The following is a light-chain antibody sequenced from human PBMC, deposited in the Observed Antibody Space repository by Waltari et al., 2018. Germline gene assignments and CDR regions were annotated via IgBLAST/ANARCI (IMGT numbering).Light chain of an antibody. CDR3: SSYTTSSAPGI. Sequence: QSALTQPASVSGSPGQSITISCSGTDSHVRAYDFVSWYQQPPGKAPHLIIYEVSNRPSGISNRFSASKSGNTASLTISGLQAEDEADYYCSSYTTSSAPGIFGTGTRVTVL. CDR1: DSHVRAYDF. V-gene: IGLV2-14*01. CDR2: EVS. J-gene: IGLJ1*01.